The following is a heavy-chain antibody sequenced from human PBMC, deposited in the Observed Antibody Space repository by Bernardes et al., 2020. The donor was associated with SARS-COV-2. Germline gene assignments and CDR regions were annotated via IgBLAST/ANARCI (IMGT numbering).Heavy chain of an antibody. CDR2: VNESGST. D-gene: IGHD2-2*01. J-gene: IGHJ5*02. V-gene: IGHV4-34*01. CDR1: GGSITDYY. CDR3: ARGGSPRWGSTSCYSCDSGYWFHP. Sequence: SETLSLTCAVSGGSITDYYWSWIRQSPGEGPEWIGEVNESGSTAYNPSLESRVTISVDTSKNLFSLKVTPVTAADTAVYYCARGGSPRWGSTSCYSCDSGYWFHPWGQGTLVTVSS.